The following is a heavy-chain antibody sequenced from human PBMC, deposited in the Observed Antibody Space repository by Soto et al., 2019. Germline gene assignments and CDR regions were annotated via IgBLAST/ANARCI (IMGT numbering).Heavy chain of an antibody. Sequence: ASVKVSCKASGYTFTGYAMHWVRQAPGQRLEWMGWINAGNGNTKYSQKFQGRVTMTRDTSTSTVYMELSSLRSEDTAVYYCARVEMATIKGNAFDIWGQGTMVTVSS. D-gene: IGHD5-12*01. CDR3: ARVEMATIKGNAFDI. J-gene: IGHJ3*02. V-gene: IGHV1-3*01. CDR2: INAGNGNT. CDR1: GYTFTGYA.